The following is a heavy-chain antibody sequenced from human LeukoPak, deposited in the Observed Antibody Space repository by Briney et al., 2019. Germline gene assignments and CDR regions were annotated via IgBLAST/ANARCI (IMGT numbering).Heavy chain of an antibody. CDR3: AREETFYYDSSGYYVY. CDR2: IKQDGSEK. J-gene: IGHJ4*02. Sequence: PGGSLRLSCAASGFTFSNYVMTWVRQAPGKGLEWVANIKQDGSEKYYVDSVKGRFTLSRDNAKNSLYLQMNSLRAEDTAVYYCAREETFYYDSSGYYVYWGQGTLVTVSS. V-gene: IGHV3-7*01. D-gene: IGHD3-22*01. CDR1: GFTFSNYV.